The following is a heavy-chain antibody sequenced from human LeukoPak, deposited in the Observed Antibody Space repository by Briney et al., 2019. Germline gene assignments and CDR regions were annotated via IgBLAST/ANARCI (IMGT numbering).Heavy chain of an antibody. Sequence: SETLSLTCSVSGGSISGYYWTWVRQPPGKGLEWIGQIHYSGRADYNPSLRSRITMSVDTSRNQISLKLSSVTAADTAIYYCVRFGVNYDMDVWGQGTTVTVFS. CDR3: VRFGVNYDMDV. CDR1: GGSISGYY. CDR2: IHYSGRA. D-gene: IGHD3-16*01. V-gene: IGHV4-59*01. J-gene: IGHJ6*02.